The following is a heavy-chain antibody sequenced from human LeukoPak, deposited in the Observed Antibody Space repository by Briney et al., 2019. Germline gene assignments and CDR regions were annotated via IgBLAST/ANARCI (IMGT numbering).Heavy chain of an antibody. CDR3: ARDWHWNYGLDY. CDR2: ISSSSSYI. CDR1: GFTFSSYS. Sequence: GGSLRLSCAASGFTFSSYSMNWVRQAPGKGLEWVSSISSSSSYIYYADSVKGRFTISRDNAKNSLYLQMNSLRAEDTAVYYCARDWHWNYGLDYWGQGTLVTVSS. V-gene: IGHV3-21*01. D-gene: IGHD1-7*01. J-gene: IGHJ4*02.